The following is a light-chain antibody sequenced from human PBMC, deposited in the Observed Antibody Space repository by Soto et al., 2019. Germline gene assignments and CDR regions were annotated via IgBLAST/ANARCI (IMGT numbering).Light chain of an antibody. CDR3: GTWVTSLSVGHV. V-gene: IGLV1-51*01. J-gene: IGLJ1*01. Sequence: QSVLTQPPSVSAAPGQKVTISCSGSSSNVGNNYVSWYQQVPGTAPKLLIYDNNKRPSGIPDRFSGSKSGTSATLAITGLQTGDEADYYCGTWVTSLSVGHVFGTGTKLTVL. CDR1: SSNVGNNY. CDR2: DNN.